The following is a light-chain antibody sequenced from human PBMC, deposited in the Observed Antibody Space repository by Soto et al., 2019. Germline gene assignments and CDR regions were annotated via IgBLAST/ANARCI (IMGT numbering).Light chain of an antibody. CDR1: QSISSY. Sequence: DLQMTQSPSSLSASVGDRVTITCRASQSISSYLNWYQQKPGKAPKLQIYAASNLQSGVPSRFSGRGSGTDFTLTISSLQPEDFATYYCQQSYSLTSGQGTRLEIK. CDR2: AAS. CDR3: QQSYSLT. V-gene: IGKV1-39*01. J-gene: IGKJ5*01.